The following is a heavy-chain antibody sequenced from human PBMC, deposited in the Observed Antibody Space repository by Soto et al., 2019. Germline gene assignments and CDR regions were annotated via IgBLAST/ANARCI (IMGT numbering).Heavy chain of an antibody. CDR3: AINSH. V-gene: IGHV3-7*03. Sequence: EVQLVESGGTLVQPGGSLRLSCAASGITFSWYWMRWVRQAPGKGLEWVANIEQDGSEKNDVDSVKGRFTISRDNAKNSVYLQMSSLRAEDTAVYYCAINSHWGQGTLVTVSS. J-gene: IGHJ4*02. D-gene: IGHD1-26*01. CDR1: GITFSWYW. CDR2: IEQDGSEK.